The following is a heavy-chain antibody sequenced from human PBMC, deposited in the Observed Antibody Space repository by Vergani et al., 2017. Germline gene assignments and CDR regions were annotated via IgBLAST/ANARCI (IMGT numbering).Heavy chain of an antibody. V-gene: IGHV1-46*01. J-gene: IGHJ5*02. D-gene: IGHD3-9*01. CDR3: VRGVTFDWLST. CDR2: LNPTTGHT. Sequence: QVQLVQSGAEVTKPGASVKVSCKASGYTFTSYYMHWVRQAPGQGLEWMGILNPTTGHTTSAQKFMGRVDMTRDPSTDTSTRTVQMTLSSLRSDDTAVYYCVRGVTFDWLSTWGQGTLVTVSS. CDR1: GYTFTSYY.